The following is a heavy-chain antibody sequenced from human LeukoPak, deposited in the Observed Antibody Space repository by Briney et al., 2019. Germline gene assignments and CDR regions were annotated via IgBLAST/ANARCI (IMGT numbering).Heavy chain of an antibody. J-gene: IGHJ3*02. CDR3: ARGTPLLSIVVVPVAPFDAFDI. V-gene: IGHV1-69*13. Sequence: SVKVSCKASGGTFSSYAISWVRQAPGQGLEWMGGIIPIFGTANYAQKFQGRVTITADESTSTAYMELSSLRSEDTAVYYCARGTPLLSIVVVPVAPFDAFDIWGQGTMVTVSS. D-gene: IGHD2-2*01. CDR2: IIPIFGTA. CDR1: GGTFSSYA.